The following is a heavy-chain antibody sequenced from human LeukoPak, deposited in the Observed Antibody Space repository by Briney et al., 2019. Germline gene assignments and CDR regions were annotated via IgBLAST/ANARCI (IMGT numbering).Heavy chain of an antibody. CDR3: ARQPIYEAYFDF. CDR1: GFPFDRYW. D-gene: IGHD3-16*01. CDR2: IKHDGSEK. J-gene: IGHJ4*02. V-gene: IGHV3-7*01. Sequence: VGSLRLSCVASGFPFDRYWMSWVRQAPGKGLEWVANIKHDGSEKNFVDSVKGRFTISRDNAENSLFLQMNSLRADDTAAYFCARQPIYEAYFDFWGQGTLVTVSS.